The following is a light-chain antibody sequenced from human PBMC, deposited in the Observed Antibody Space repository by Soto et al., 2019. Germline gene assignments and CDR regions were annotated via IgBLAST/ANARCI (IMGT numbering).Light chain of an antibody. J-gene: IGKJ1*01. Sequence: EIVLTQSPGTLSLSPGERATLSCRASQSISSSYLAWYQQEPGQAPRLLIYDASSRATGIPDRFRGSGSGTDFTLTISRLEPEDFAVYYCQQYVSSPPTFGQGTKVDIK. CDR2: DAS. V-gene: IGKV3-20*01. CDR1: QSISSSY. CDR3: QQYVSSPPT.